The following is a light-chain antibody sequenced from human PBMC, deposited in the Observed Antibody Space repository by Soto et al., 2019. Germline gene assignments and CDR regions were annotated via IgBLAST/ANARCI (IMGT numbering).Light chain of an antibody. CDR3: QQYNNWLT. CDR1: QSVRSS. Sequence: EIMMTQSPATLSVSPGERATLSCRASQSVRSSLAWYQQKPGQAPRLLIYGASTRATGIPARFSGSGSGTEFTLTINSLQSEDFAVYYCQQYNNWLTFGQGTKVEIE. J-gene: IGKJ1*01. V-gene: IGKV3-15*01. CDR2: GAS.